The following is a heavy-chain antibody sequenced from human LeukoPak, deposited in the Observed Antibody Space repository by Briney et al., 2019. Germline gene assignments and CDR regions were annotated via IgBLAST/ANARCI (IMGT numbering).Heavy chain of an antibody. J-gene: IGHJ5*02. D-gene: IGHD3-22*01. V-gene: IGHV4-31*03. Sequence: PSQTLSLTSSVSGGSFSSGAYYSSWIRQLPRKGLEWLGYIHYSGSPYYNPSLKSRVSISVDTSKNQFSLKLSSVTAADTAVYYCARDSGYDSSGFYYGGFDPWGQGTLVTVSS. CDR2: IHYSGSP. CDR1: GGSFSSGAYY. CDR3: ARDSGYDSSGFYYGGFDP.